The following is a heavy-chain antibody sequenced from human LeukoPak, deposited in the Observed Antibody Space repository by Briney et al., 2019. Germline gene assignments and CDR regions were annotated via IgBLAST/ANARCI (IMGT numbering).Heavy chain of an antibody. J-gene: IGHJ4*02. CDR1: GFTFSRYW. V-gene: IGHV3-20*04. D-gene: IGHD4/OR15-4a*01. CDR2: INWNGGST. CDR3: ARRAGAYSHPYDY. Sequence: GGSLRLSCAASGFTFSRYWMSWLRQAPGKGLEWVSGINWNGGSTGYVDSVKGRFTISRDNAKNSLYLQMNSLRAEDTALYYCARRAGAYSHPYDYWGQGTLVTVSS.